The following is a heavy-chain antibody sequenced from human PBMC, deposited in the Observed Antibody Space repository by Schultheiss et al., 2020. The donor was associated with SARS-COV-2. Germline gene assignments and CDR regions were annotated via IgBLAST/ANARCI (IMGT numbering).Heavy chain of an antibody. CDR2: IYYSGST. D-gene: IGHD3-16*02. J-gene: IGHJ6*02. CDR3: ASTSPPITFGGVIAIRYYYYYGMDV. CDR1: GGSISSYY. Sequence: SQTLSLTCTVSGGSISSYYWSWIRQPPGKGLEWIGYIYYSGSTYYNPSLKSRVTISVDTSKNQFSLKLSSVTAADTAVYYCASTSPPITFGGVIAIRYYYYYGMDVWGQGTTVTVSS. V-gene: IGHV4-59*12.